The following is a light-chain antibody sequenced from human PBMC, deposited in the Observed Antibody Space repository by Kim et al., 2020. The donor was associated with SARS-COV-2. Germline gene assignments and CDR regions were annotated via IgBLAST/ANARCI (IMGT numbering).Light chain of an antibody. CDR1: SSDVGSYNL. J-gene: IGLJ3*02. V-gene: IGLV2-23*01. CDR2: EGS. Sequence: QSALTQPASVSGSPGQSITISCTGTSSDVGSYNLVSWYQQHPGKATKLMIYEGSKRPSGVSNRFSGSKSGNTASLTISGLQAEDEADYYCCSYAGSSTVFGGGTQLTVL. CDR3: CSYAGSSTV.